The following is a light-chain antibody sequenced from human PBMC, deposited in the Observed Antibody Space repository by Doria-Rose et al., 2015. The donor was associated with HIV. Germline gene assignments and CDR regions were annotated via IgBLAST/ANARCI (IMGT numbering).Light chain of an antibody. V-gene: IGKV3-20*01. CDR2: DGS. J-gene: IGKJ1*01. Sequence: EIVLTQSPGTLSLSPGERATLSCRASQSFSSTYLAWYQQKPGQALSLLIYDGSTRATGITDRFSASGSGADFTLTINRLEPEDFALYYCHQYGTSWTFGQGTKVEI. CDR3: HQYGTSWT. CDR1: QSFSSTY.